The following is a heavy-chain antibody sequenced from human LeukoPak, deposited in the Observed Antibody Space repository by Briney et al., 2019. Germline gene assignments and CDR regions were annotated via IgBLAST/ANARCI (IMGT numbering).Heavy chain of an antibody. CDR2: INHSGST. Sequence: SETLSLTCAVYGGSFSGYYWSWIRQPPGKGLEWIGEINHSGSTNYNPSLKSRVTISVDTSKNQFSLKLSSVTAADTAVYYCARLQGAIWFGESPHFDYWGQGTLVTVSS. D-gene: IGHD3-10*01. CDR3: ARLQGAIWFGESPHFDY. J-gene: IGHJ4*02. V-gene: IGHV4-34*01. CDR1: GGSFSGYY.